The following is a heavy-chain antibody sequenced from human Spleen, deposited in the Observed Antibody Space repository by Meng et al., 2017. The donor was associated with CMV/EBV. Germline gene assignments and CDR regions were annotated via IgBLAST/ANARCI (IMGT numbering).Heavy chain of an antibody. CDR1: GFTFSGYG. J-gene: IGHJ4*02. D-gene: IGHD1-1*01. CDR2: VRHDGGRK. V-gene: IGHV3-30*02. Sequence: GESLKISWVASGFTFSGYGMHWVRQAPGKGLEWVTFVRHDGGRKDYADSVKGRFTISRDNSKNTLSLQMNSLKAEDTAMYFCVKGRAVSIGTTWGYYFDYWGQGALVTVSS. CDR3: VKGRAVSIGTTWGYYFDY.